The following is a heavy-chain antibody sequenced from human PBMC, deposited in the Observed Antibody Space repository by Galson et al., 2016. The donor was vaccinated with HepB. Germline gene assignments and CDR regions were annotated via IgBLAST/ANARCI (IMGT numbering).Heavy chain of an antibody. CDR3: VKGPGSRTGAYMNFAS. D-gene: IGHD7-27*01. CDR1: GFPFISYG. CDR2: ISYEGSQI. V-gene: IGHV3-30*18. J-gene: IGHJ4*02. Sequence: SLRLSCAASGFPFISYGMHRVRQAPGKGLEWAAVISYEGSQIYYADSVKGRFTISRDNFKNMLYLQMNSLRAEDTALYYCVKGPGSRTGAYMNFASWGQGTLVTVSS.